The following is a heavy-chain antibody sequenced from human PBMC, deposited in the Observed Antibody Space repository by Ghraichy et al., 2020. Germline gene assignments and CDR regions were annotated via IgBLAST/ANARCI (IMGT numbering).Heavy chain of an antibody. J-gene: IGHJ6*02. CDR3: AKGIAAGTTTISYYYNGMDI. V-gene: IGHV3-23*01. Sequence: GESLNISCAASGFTFSNYVMSWVRQAPGKGLEWVSGISGSGGSTYYTESLKGRFTIARDNSKNTLILQMNSLRAEDTAVYYCAKGIAAGTTTISYYYNGMDIWGQRTKVTVSS. CDR2: ISGSGGST. D-gene: IGHD6-13*01. CDR1: GFTFSNYV.